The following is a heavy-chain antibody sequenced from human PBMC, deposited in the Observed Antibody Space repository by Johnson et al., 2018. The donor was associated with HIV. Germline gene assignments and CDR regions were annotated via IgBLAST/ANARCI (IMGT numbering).Heavy chain of an antibody. CDR1: GFTFSSYA. V-gene: IGHV3-23*04. D-gene: IGHD1-20*01. CDR2: VSDCAGNT. J-gene: IGHJ3*02. Sequence: VQLVESGGGLVKPGGSLRLSCEASGFTFSSYALTWVRQAPGKGLEWVSTVSDCAGNTYYATSVKGRFTIPRYTSKNTRYLHMNSLRAEDTAVYYCARGGTYNWSPDRIGRAFDIGGQWTTVIVSS. CDR3: ARGGTYNWSPDRIGRAFDI.